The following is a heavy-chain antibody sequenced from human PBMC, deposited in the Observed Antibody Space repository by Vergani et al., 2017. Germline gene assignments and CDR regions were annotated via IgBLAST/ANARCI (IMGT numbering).Heavy chain of an antibody. Sequence: EVQLLESGGDLVQPGGSLRLSCAASGFTFIMHAMSWVRQAPGKGLEWVSTLSASDRRTHYADSVKGRSTISRDNSKNTVFLQMHSLRAEDTAIYYCVKEKIDLGSYFFDSWGHGILVTVSS. V-gene: IGHV3-23*01. CDR3: VKEKIDLGSYFFDS. J-gene: IGHJ4*01. CDR2: LSASDRRT. D-gene: IGHD2/OR15-2a*01. CDR1: GFTFIMHA.